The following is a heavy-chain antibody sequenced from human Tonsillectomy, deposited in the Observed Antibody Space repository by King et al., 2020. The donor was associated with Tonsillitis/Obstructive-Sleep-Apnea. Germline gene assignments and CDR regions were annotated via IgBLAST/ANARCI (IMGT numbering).Heavy chain of an antibody. V-gene: IGHV3-49*04. D-gene: IGHD1-26*01. CDR3: TRPPWVGALFFDY. CDR2: IRSKAYGGTT. Sequence: VQLVESGGGLVQPWRSLRLSCTASGFTFGDYAMSWVRQAPGKGLEWVGFIRSKAYGGTTEYAASVKGRFTISRDDSKSIAYLQMNSLKTEDTAVYYCTRPPWVGALFFDYWGQGTLVTVSS. J-gene: IGHJ4*02. CDR1: GFTFGDYA.